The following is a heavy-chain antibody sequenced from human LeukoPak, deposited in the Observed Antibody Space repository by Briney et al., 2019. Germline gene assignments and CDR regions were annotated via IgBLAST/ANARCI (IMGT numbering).Heavy chain of an antibody. CDR3: ARGGLEYPDD. D-gene: IGHD1-1*01. V-gene: IGHV1-8*03. CDR2: MNPNSGNT. J-gene: IGHJ4*02. CDR1: GYTFTSYD. Sequence: ASLEVSCTASGYTFTSYDINWVRQATGQGLEWMGWMNPNSGNTGYAQKFQGRFTITRNTSINTAYMELSSLRSEDTAVYYCARGGLEYPDDWGQETLVTV.